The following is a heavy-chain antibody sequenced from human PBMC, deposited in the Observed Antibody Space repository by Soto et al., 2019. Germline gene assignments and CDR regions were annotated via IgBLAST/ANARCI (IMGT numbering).Heavy chain of an antibody. CDR2: ISGSGGST. CDR3: ASRHWLRATTVTTKYAFDI. D-gene: IGHD4-4*01. J-gene: IGHJ3*02. V-gene: IGHV3-23*01. CDR1: GFTFSSYA. Sequence: GGSLRLSCAASGFTFSSYAMSWVRQAPGKGLEWVSAISGSGGSTYYADSVKGRFTISRDNSKNTLYLQMNSLRAEDTAVYYCASRHWLRATTVTTKYAFDIWGQGTMVTVSS.